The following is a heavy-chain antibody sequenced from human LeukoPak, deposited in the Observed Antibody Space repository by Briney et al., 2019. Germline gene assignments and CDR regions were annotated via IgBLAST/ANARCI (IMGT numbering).Heavy chain of an antibody. CDR2: IWYDGSNK. V-gene: IGHV3-33*01. D-gene: IGHD3-3*01. CDR3: ARDGGLEGDAFDI. CDR1: GFTFSSYG. J-gene: IGHJ3*02. Sequence: GRSLRLSCAASGFTFSSYGMHWVRQAPGKGLEWVAVIWYDGSNKYYADSVKGRFTISRDNAKNSLWLQMNSLRDEDTAVYYCARDGGLEGDAFDIWGQGTMVTVSS.